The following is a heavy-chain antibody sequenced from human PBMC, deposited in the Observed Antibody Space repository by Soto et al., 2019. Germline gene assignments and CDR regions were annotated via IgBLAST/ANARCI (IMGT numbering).Heavy chain of an antibody. J-gene: IGHJ6*02. CDR1: GFTFSDYY. D-gene: IGHD6-6*01. V-gene: IGHV3-11*06. CDR2: ISSSSSDT. CDR3: ARSRPWQFVPYYYGLDV. Sequence: GGSLRLSCAASGFTFSDYYMSWIRQAPGKGLEWVSYISSSSSDTNYADSVKGRFTISGDNAKNSLYLQMNSLRVDDTAVYYCARSRPWQFVPYYYGLDVWGQGTTVTVSS.